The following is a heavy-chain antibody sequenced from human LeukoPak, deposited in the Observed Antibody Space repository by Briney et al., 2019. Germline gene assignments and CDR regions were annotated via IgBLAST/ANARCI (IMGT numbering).Heavy chain of an antibody. CDR1: GFTFSSYW. Sequence: GGSLRLSCAASGFTFSSYWMSWVRQAPGKGLEWVANIKQDGSEKYYVDSVKGRFTISRDNAKNSLYLQMNSLRAEDTAVYYCARDVRYYYGSGSYAFDIWGQGTMVTVSS. CDR3: ARDVRYYYGSGSYAFDI. CDR2: IKQDGSEK. D-gene: IGHD3-10*01. J-gene: IGHJ3*02. V-gene: IGHV3-7*01.